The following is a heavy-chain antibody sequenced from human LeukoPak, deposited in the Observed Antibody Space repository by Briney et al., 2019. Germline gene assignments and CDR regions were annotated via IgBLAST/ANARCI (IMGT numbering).Heavy chain of an antibody. CDR2: ISYDGSNK. CDR1: GFTFSSYC. V-gene: IGHV3-30*18. J-gene: IGHJ5*02. D-gene: IGHD4-23*01. Sequence: ARSLRLTCAASGFTFSSYCMHWIRQPPGKGLEWVAVISYDGSNKYNPYFVKGRFTISRDNSKHTLYLQMNSLRAEDTLVYYCAKVNRLRWGIDTWGQGTLVTVSS. CDR3: AKVNRLRWGIDT.